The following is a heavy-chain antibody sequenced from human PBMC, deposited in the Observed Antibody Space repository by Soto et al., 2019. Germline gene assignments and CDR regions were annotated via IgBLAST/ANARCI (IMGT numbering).Heavy chain of an antibody. D-gene: IGHD5-18*01. Sequence: QVQLVESGGGVVQPGRSLRLSCAASGLTFSSYAMHWVRQAPGKGLEWVAVISYDGSNKYYADSVKGRFTISRDNSKNTLYLQMNSLRAEDTAVYYCAREWIQLREAFDIWGQGTMVTVSS. J-gene: IGHJ3*02. CDR3: AREWIQLREAFDI. CDR1: GLTFSSYA. CDR2: ISYDGSNK. V-gene: IGHV3-30-3*01.